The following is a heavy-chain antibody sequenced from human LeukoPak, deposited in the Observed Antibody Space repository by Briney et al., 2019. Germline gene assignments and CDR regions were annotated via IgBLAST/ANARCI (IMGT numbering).Heavy chain of an antibody. CDR3: ARGQYSSSWSYYYYYMDV. CDR1: GGSFSGYY. J-gene: IGHJ6*03. V-gene: IGHV4-34*01. CDR2: INHSGST. Sequence: SETLSLTCGVNGGSFSGYYWNWIRQTPGKGLEWIGEINHSGSTNYNPSLKRRVTISVDTSQKQFSLRLTSVTAADTAVYYCARGQYSSSWSYYYYYMDVWGKGTTVTVSS. D-gene: IGHD6-13*01.